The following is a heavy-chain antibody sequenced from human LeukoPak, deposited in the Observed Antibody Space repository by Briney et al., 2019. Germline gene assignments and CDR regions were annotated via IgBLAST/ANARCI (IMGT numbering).Heavy chain of an antibody. V-gene: IGHV4-34*01. CDR3: ARDRKGLRTYYFDY. CDR1: GGSFSGYY. D-gene: IGHD5-12*01. Sequence: SETLSLTCAVYGGSFSGYYWSWIRQPPGKGLEWIGEINHSGSTNYNPSLKSRVTISVDTSENQFSLKLSSVTAADTAVYYCARDRKGLRTYYFDYWGQGTLVTVSS. J-gene: IGHJ4*02. CDR2: INHSGST.